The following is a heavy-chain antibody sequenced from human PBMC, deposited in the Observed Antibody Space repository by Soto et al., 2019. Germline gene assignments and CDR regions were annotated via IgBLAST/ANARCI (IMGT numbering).Heavy chain of an antibody. CDR2: INPGDSDT. CDR3: ATYRAAAGTYSYNCMDV. J-gene: IGHJ6*02. V-gene: IGHV5-51*01. Sequence: RXXSLKISFKGSGYSFTSYWICWVLQMPGKGLEWMGSINPGDSDTSHTPSFQGQVTISADKSISTAYLQWSSLKASDTAMYYCATYRAAAGTYSYNCMDVWGQGTRVTVSS. CDR1: GYSFTSYW. D-gene: IGHD6-13*01.